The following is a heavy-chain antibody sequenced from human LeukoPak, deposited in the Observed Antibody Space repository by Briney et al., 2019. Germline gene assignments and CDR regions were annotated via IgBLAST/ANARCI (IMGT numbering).Heavy chain of an antibody. CDR3: ARFSSIAAAFDY. V-gene: IGHV4-4*07. J-gene: IGHJ4*02. CDR1: GGSISNYY. CDR2: IYTNCTT. D-gene: IGHD6-13*01. Sequence: SETLSLACTVSGGSISNYYWSWIRQPAGKGLEWIGRIYTNCTTHYNPSLKSRVTISVDTSKNQFSLNLSSVTAADTAVYYCARFSSIAAAFDYWGLGTLVTVSS.